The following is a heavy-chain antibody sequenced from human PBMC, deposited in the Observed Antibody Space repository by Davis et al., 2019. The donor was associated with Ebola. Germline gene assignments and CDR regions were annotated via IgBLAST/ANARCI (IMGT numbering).Heavy chain of an antibody. CDR3: AKDPKYSSGWYYYGMDV. V-gene: IGHV3-30*04. Sequence: GESLKISCAASGFTFSSYAMHWVRQAPGKGLEWVAVISYDGSNKYYADSVKGRFTISRDNSKNTLYLQMNSLRAEDTAVYYCAKDPKYSSGWYYYGMDVWGKGTTVTVSS. CDR2: ISYDGSNK. CDR1: GFTFSSYA. J-gene: IGHJ6*04. D-gene: IGHD6-19*01.